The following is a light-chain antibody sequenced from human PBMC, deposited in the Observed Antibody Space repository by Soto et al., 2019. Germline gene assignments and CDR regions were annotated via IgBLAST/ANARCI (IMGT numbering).Light chain of an antibody. J-gene: IGKJ1*01. Sequence: EIVLTQSPDTLSLSPGERATLSCRASQSVSSNYVAWYQQKPGQAPRLLTHGSSSRATGVPDRFSGRGSGTTFTLVISRLEPEDFAVYYCQQYGSSPGAFGQGTKVDIK. CDR3: QQYGSSPGA. CDR1: QSVSSNY. V-gene: IGKV3-20*01. CDR2: GSS.